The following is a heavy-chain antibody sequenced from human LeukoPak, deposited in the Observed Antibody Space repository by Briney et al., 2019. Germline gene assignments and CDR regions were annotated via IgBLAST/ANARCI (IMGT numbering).Heavy chain of an antibody. J-gene: IGHJ4*02. CDR3: ATEIAVAGVGFDY. Sequence: ASETLSLTFAVPGGSIGSDYYYWSWIRQPPGKGLAYIGYIYYSGSSYSNPSLKSRITMSMDTSKNHFSLKLSSVTAADTAVYYCATEIAVAGVGFDYWGQGNLVTVSS. CDR1: GGSIGSDYYY. D-gene: IGHD6-19*01. V-gene: IGHV4-30-4*08. CDR2: IYYSGSS.